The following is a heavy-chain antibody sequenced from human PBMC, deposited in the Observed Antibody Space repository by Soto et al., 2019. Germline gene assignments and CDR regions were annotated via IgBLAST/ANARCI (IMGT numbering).Heavy chain of an antibody. Sequence: QVQLHESGPGLVKPSETLSLTCSVSGGSMNSYYWSWIRQSPGKGLEWLGYIYYSGDTKYNPSLQSRISISVDTTKNHFSLRLTSVTAAETAVYYCARDRNKLWKNDAFDIWGQGTMVTVSS. CDR1: GGSMNSYY. CDR3: ARDRNKLWKNDAFDI. J-gene: IGHJ3*02. D-gene: IGHD3-3*01. CDR2: IYYSGDT. V-gene: IGHV4-59*01.